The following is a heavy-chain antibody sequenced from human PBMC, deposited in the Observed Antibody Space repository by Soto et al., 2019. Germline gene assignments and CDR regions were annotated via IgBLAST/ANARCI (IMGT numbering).Heavy chain of an antibody. Sequence: QVQLQQWGAGLLKPSETLSLTCAVYGGSFSGYYWSWIRQPPGKGLEWIGEINHSGSTNYNPSLKXXVXIXXDTSKNQFSLKLSSVTAADTAVYYCAGFSSTSGDYWGQGTLVTVSS. J-gene: IGHJ4*02. CDR2: INHSGST. CDR1: GGSFSGYY. V-gene: IGHV4-34*01. D-gene: IGHD2-2*01. CDR3: AGFSSTSGDY.